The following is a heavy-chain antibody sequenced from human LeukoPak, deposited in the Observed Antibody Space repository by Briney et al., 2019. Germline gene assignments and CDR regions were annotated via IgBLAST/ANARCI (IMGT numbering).Heavy chain of an antibody. V-gene: IGHV1-69*04. CDR1: GGTFSSYA. Sequence: SVKVSCKASGGTFSSYAISWVRQAPGQELEWMGRIIPILGIANYAQKFQGRVTITADKSTSTAYMELSSLRSEDTAVYYCTRATPGLNPLDCWGQGTLVTVSS. J-gene: IGHJ4*02. D-gene: IGHD1-14*01. CDR3: TRATPGLNPLDC. CDR2: IIPILGIA.